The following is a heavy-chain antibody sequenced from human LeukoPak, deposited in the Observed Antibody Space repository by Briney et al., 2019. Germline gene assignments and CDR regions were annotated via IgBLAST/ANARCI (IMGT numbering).Heavy chain of an antibody. CDR3: ARELWYYDFWSGYSNDAFDI. CDR1: GGSVSSGSYY. V-gene: IGHV4-61*01. J-gene: IGHJ3*02. D-gene: IGHD3-3*01. Sequence: QSSETLSLTCTVSGGSVSSGSYYWSWIRQPPGKGLEWIGYIYYSGSTNYNPSLKSRVTISVDTSKNQFSLKLSSVTAADTAVYYCARELWYYDFWSGYSNDAFDIWGQGTMVTVSS. CDR2: IYYSGST.